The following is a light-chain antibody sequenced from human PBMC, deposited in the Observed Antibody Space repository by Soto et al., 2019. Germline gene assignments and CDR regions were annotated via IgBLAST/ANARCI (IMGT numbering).Light chain of an antibody. CDR3: FSYTSSGTYV. Sequence: QSALTQPASVSGSPGQSITISCTGTSSDVGNYKYVSWYQQHPGKAPKLMIYEVSNRPSGISNRFSGSTSGNTASLTISGLQAEDEIDYYCFSYTSSGTYVFGTGTKVIVL. V-gene: IGLV2-14*01. J-gene: IGLJ1*01. CDR1: SSDVGNYKY. CDR2: EVS.